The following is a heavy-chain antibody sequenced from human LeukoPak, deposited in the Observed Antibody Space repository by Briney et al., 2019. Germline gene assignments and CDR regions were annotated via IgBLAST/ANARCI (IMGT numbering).Heavy chain of an antibody. D-gene: IGHD6-19*01. Sequence: PGRSLRLSCAASGFTFSSYAMHWVRQAPGKGLEWVAIISYDGSNKNYVDSVKARFTISRDNSKNTLYLQMNSLRTEDTAVYFCVREGSSSSFDYWGQGTLVTVSS. V-gene: IGHV3-30-3*01. J-gene: IGHJ4*02. CDR3: VREGSSSSFDY. CDR1: GFTFSSYA. CDR2: ISYDGSNK.